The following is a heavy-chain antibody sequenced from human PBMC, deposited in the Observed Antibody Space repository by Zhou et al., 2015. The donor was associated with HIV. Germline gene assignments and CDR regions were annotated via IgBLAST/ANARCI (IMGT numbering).Heavy chain of an antibody. D-gene: IGHD3-10*01. CDR2: INPKSGGT. J-gene: IGHJ4*02. CDR3: ARVWDFYGSGNDF. Sequence: QVQLVQSGAEVKKPGSSVKVSCKASGGIFSSYVISWVRQAPGQGLEWMGRINPKSGGTNYPQKFQGRVTMTRDTSISTAYMELSRLRSDDTAVYYCARVWDFYGSGNDFWGQGTLVTVSS. CDR1: GGIFSSYV. V-gene: IGHV1-2*02.